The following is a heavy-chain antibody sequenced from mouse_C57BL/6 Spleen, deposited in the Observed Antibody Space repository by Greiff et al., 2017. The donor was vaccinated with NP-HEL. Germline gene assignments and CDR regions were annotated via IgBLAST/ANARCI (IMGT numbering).Heavy chain of an antibody. J-gene: IGHJ2*01. CDR1: GYTFTDYY. CDR2: IYPGSGNT. V-gene: IGHV1-76*01. D-gene: IGHD1-1*01. Sequence: VQLQQSGAELVRPGASVKLSCKASGYTFTDYYINWVKQRPGQGLEWIARIYPGSGNTYYNEKFKGKATLTAEKSSSTAYMQLSSLTSEDSAVYFCARSGITTVVARNYCDYWGQGTTLTVSS. CDR3: ARSGITTVVARNYCDY.